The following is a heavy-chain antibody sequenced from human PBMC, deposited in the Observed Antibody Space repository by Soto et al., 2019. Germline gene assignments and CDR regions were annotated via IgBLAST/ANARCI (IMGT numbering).Heavy chain of an antibody. CDR3: AHSYSSSWYVAY. D-gene: IGHD6-13*01. Sequence: QITLKESGPTLVKPTQTLTLTCTFSGFSLSTSGVGVGWIRQPPGKALEWLALIYWNDDKRYSPSLKSRLTNPKDTSKNQVVLTMTNMDPVDTATYYCAHSYSSSWYVAYWGQGTLVTVSS. CDR2: IYWNDDK. CDR1: GFSLSTSGVG. V-gene: IGHV2-5*01. J-gene: IGHJ4*02.